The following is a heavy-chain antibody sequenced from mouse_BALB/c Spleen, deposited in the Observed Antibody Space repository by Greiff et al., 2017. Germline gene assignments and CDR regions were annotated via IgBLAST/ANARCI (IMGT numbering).Heavy chain of an antibody. CDR3: ARGLTGKAY. V-gene: IGHV1-14*01. D-gene: IGHD4-1*01. CDR1: GYTFTSYY. J-gene: IGHJ3*01. Sequence: VQLQQPGAELVKPGASVKLSCKASGYTFTSYYMYWVKQRPGQGLEWIGYINPYNDGTKYNEKFKGKATLTSDKSSSTAYMELSSLTSEDSAVYYCARGLTGKAYWGQGTLVTVSA. CDR2: INPYNDGT.